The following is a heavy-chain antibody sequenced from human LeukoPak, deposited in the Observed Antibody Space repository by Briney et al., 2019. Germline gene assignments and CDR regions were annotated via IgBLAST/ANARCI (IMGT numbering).Heavy chain of an antibody. CDR1: GGSLTTHY. CDR3: ARRGAPSKFYYFDS. Sequence: SETLSLTRTVSGGSLTTHYWAWIRQPPGKGLEWIGFVSKTGNTNYNPSLKSRVTISVDTSKSTFSLRLSSLTAADAAVYFCARRGAPSKFYYFDSWGQGTLVTVSS. V-gene: IGHV4-59*08. D-gene: IGHD1-26*01. CDR2: VSKTGNT. J-gene: IGHJ4*02.